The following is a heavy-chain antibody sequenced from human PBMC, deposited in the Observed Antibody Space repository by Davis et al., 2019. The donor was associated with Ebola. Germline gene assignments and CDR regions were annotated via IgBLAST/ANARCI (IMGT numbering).Heavy chain of an antibody. CDR3: ARDPRPFVVVVAATSAAP. D-gene: IGHD2-15*01. CDR2: INPSGGST. V-gene: IGHV1-46*01. J-gene: IGHJ5*02. Sequence: AASVKVSCKASGYTFTSYYMHWVRQAPGQGLEWMGIINPSGGSTSYAQKFQGRVTMTRDTSTSTVYMELSSLRSEDTAVYYCARDPRPFVVVVAATSAAPWGQGTLVTVSS. CDR1: GYTFTSYY.